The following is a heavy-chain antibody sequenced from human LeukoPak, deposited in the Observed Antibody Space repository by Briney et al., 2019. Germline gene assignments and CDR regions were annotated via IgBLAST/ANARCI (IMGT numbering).Heavy chain of an antibody. D-gene: IGHD6-19*01. CDR3: AKEASGWYYFDY. Sequence: GGSLRLSCAASGFTFSSYSMNWVRQAPGKGLEWVSYISSSSSTIYYADSVKGRFTISRDNSKNTLYLQMNSLRAEDTAVYYCAKEASGWYYFDYWGQGTLVTVSS. CDR2: ISSSSSTI. J-gene: IGHJ4*02. CDR1: GFTFSSYS. V-gene: IGHV3-48*01.